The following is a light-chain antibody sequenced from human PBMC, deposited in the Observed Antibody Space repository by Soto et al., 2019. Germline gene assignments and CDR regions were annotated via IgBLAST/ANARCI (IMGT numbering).Light chain of an antibody. J-gene: IGKJ5*01. CDR1: QSVSSSY. V-gene: IGKV3-20*01. Sequence: EIVLTQSPGTLSLSPGERATLSCRASQSVSSSYLAWYQQKPGQAPRLLIYGASSRATGIPDRFSGRGSGSDFTLTISRLEPEDSAVYYCQQYCASPITFGQGTRLEIK. CDR3: QQYCASPIT. CDR2: GAS.